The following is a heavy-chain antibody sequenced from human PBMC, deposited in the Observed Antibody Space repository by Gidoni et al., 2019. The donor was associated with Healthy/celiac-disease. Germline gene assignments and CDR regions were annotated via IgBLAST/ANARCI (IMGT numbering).Heavy chain of an antibody. CDR2: SNPNSGGP. CDR3: ARGSRTVAGIIAY. J-gene: IGHJ4*02. V-gene: IGHV1-2*02. D-gene: IGHD6-19*01. Sequence: QVKRVQSGAEVKKPGDPVKVSCKASGYTVTGYYMHWVRQAPGQGLEWMGWSNPNSGGPSYAQKFQGRVTMTRDTSISTSYMELSRLRSYDTAVYYCARGSRTVAGIIAYWGQGTLVTVSS. CDR1: GYTVTGYY.